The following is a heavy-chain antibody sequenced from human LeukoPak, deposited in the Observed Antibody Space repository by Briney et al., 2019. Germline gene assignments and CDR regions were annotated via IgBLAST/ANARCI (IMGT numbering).Heavy chain of an antibody. CDR3: ARDGVTELMSALDY. CDR1: GFTFSSYS. Sequence: GGSLRLSCAASGFTFSSYSMNWVRQAPGKGLEWVSFISSSSTYIYYADSLKGRFTISRDNAKNSLYLQMNSLRAEDTAVYYWARDGVTELMSALDYWGQGILVTVSS. J-gene: IGHJ4*02. D-gene: IGHD1-26*01. CDR2: ISSSSTYI. V-gene: IGHV3-21*06.